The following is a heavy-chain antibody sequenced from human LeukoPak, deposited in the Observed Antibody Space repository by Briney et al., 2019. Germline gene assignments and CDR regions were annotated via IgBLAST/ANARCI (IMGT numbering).Heavy chain of an antibody. CDR2: IYYSGST. Sequence: SETLSLTCTVSGGSISRYYWSWIRQPPGKGLEWIGYIYYSGSTNYNPSFKSRVTISVDTSKNQFSLKLSSVTAADTAVYYCARGVMATIVQFDYWGRGTLVTVSS. J-gene: IGHJ4*02. CDR3: ARGVMATIVQFDY. D-gene: IGHD5-24*01. V-gene: IGHV4-59*01. CDR1: GGSISRYY.